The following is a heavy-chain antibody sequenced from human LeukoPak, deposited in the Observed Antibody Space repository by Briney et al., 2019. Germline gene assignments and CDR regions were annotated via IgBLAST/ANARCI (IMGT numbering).Heavy chain of an antibody. CDR1: GFSISSGHY. Sequence: PSETLSLTCTVSGFSISSGHYWGWVRQPPGAGLEWIGSVYQSGTTYYNPSLKSRVTASVDMSKNQFSLRLRPVTAADTAVYYCARIFIRNGYSSYFDCWGQGTLVTVSS. CDR2: VYQSGTT. CDR3: ARIFIRNGYSSYFDC. D-gene: IGHD5-18*01. J-gene: IGHJ4*02. V-gene: IGHV4-38-2*02.